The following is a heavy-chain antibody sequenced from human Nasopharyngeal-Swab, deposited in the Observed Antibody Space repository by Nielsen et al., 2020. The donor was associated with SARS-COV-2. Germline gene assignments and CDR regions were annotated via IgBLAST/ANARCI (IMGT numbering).Heavy chain of an antibody. CDR3: ARRGNSYGGNWFDS. J-gene: IGHJ5*01. V-gene: IGHV4-59*01. Sequence: SETLSLTCTVPGGSISGYYWSWIRQPPGKGLEWIGHIFYSGSTTYNPSLRSRATISVDTSKNQFSLRLSSVTAADTAVYFCARRGNSYGGNWFDSWGLGSLVVVSS. CDR1: GGSISGYY. CDR2: IFYSGST. D-gene: IGHD2/OR15-2a*01.